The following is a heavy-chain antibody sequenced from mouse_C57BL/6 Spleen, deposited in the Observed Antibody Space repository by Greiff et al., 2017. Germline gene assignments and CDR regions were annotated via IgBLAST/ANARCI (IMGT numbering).Heavy chain of an antibody. CDR1: GFTFSDYY. CDR2: ISNGGGST. Sequence: EVQLVESGGGLVQPGGSLKLSCAASGFTFSDYYMYWVRQTPEKRLEWVAYISNGGGSTYYPDTLKGRFTISRDNAKNTLYLQMSRLKSEDTAMYYCARRRISPGYFDYWGKGTTLTVSS. CDR3: ARRRISPGYFDY. J-gene: IGHJ2*01. V-gene: IGHV5-12*01.